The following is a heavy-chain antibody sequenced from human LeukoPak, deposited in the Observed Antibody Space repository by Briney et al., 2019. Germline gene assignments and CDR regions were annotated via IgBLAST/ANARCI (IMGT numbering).Heavy chain of an antibody. CDR2: TYYRSKWYN. CDR3: ARETEWPANAFEI. Sequence: SQTLSLTCAISGDSVSSNSVAWNWIRRSPSRGLEWLGRTYYRSKWYNDYAVSVKSRITINPDTSKNQFSLQLNSVTPEDTAVYYCARETEWPANAFEIWGQGTMVTVSS. V-gene: IGHV6-1*01. J-gene: IGHJ3*02. D-gene: IGHD3-3*01. CDR1: GDSVSSNSVA.